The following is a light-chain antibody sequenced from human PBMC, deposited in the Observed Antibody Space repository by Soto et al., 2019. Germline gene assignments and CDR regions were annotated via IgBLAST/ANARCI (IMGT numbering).Light chain of an antibody. CDR3: QQYGNSPLT. CDR2: GTS. CDR1: QSASSSS. V-gene: IGKV3-20*01. Sequence: EIVLTQFPGTLSLSPGARATLSCRASQSASSSSLAWYQQKPGQTPRLLIYGTSSRATGIPDRFSGGGSGTDFTLTISRLEPEDFAVYYCQQYGNSPLTFGGGTKVDIK. J-gene: IGKJ4*01.